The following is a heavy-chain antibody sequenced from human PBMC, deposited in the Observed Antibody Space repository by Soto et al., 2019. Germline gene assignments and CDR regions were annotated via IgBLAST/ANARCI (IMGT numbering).Heavy chain of an antibody. J-gene: IGHJ5*02. CDR2: INAANGDT. V-gene: IGHV1-3*01. D-gene: IGHD6-13*01. CDR3: VRRHVSATGIDWFDP. CDR1: GYTFTSYC. Sequence: ASVKVSCKASGYTFTSYCIHWVLQAPGQRLEWMGWINAANGDTKYSPKFQGRVTITRDTSASTAYMELSSLRSEDTAVYYCVRRHVSATGIDWFDPWGQGTLVTVSS.